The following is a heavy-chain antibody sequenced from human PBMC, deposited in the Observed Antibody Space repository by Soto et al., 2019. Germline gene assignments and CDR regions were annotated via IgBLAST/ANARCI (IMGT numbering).Heavy chain of an antibody. Sequence: ASVKVSCKASGYTFTGYYMHWVRQAPGQGLEWMGWINPNSGGTNYAQKFQGWVTMTRDTPISTAYMELSRLRSDDTAVYYCARALNHFSAAGPQMFDYWGQGTLVTV. D-gene: IGHD6-13*01. CDR3: ARALNHFSAAGPQMFDY. J-gene: IGHJ4*02. V-gene: IGHV1-2*04. CDR1: GYTFTGYY. CDR2: INPNSGGT.